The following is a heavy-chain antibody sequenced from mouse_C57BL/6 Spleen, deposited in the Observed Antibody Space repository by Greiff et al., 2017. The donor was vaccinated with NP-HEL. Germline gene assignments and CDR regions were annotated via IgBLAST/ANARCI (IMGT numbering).Heavy chain of an antibody. CDR1: GYTFTDYY. V-gene: IGHV1-19*01. D-gene: IGHD1-1*01. J-gene: IGHJ1*03. CDR2: INPYNGGT. CDR3: AREGSYYGSKGYFDV. Sequence: EVQLVESGPVLVKPGASVKMSCKASGYTFTDYYMNWVKQSHGKSLEWIGVINPYNGGTSYNQKFKGKATLTVDKSSSTAYMELNSLTSEDSAVYYCAREGSYYGSKGYFDVWGTGTTVTVSS.